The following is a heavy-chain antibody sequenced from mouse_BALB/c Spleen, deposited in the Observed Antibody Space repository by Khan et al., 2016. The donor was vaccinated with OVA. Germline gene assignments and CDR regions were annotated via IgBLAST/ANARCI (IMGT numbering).Heavy chain of an antibody. CDR3: ASEALVDVCWCVEF. CDR2: IRNKAKGYKT. CDR1: GFTFTDYY. J-gene: IGHJ1*01. V-gene: IGHV7-3*02. D-gene: IGHD1-1*01. Sequence: EVELVEPGGGLVQPGGSLRLSCATSGFTFTDYYMCWVRQPPGKSHEWFGFIRNKAKGYKTEYSPPVNESFTISRDKSQNIIYQQMHTLRAEESATYYCASEALVDVCWCVEFCGAGTTVTVSS.